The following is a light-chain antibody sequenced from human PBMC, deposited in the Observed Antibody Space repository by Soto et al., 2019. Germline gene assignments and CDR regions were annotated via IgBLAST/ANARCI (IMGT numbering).Light chain of an antibody. V-gene: IGLV1-36*01. CDR1: SSNIGNNA. CDR3: AAWDDSLHAYV. J-gene: IGLJ1*01. Sequence: QSVLTQPPSVSEAPRQRVTISCSGSSSNIGNNAVNWYQQLPGQAPKIVIYYDDLLPSGVSDRFSGSKSGTSASLAISDVQSDDEADYYCAAWDDSLHAYVFGPGTKLTVL. CDR2: YDD.